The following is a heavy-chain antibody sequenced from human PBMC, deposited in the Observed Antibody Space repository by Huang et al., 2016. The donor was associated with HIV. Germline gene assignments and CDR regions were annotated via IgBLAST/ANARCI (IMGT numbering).Heavy chain of an antibody. D-gene: IGHD5-12*01. CDR1: GGGSSSYA. CDR3: ARSGPRWGLATIWTLVY. V-gene: IGHV1-69*13. J-gene: IGHJ4*02. CDR2: IIPHFCTT. Sequence: QVQLVQSGAEVKKPGSSVKLSCQSSGGGSSSYAISWVRQARGQGLAWLGGIIPHFCTTDYAPRFQGRVTITADESTNTAYIELSSLEYDDTALYYCARSGPRWGLATIWTLVYWGQGTLVTVSS.